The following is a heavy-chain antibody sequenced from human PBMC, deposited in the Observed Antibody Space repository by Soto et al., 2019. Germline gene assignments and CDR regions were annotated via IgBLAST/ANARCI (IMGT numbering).Heavy chain of an antibody. Sequence: QTLSLPCAISGDRVSSNSGAWNWIRQSPSRGLEWLGRTYYRSRWSFDYALSVKSRVTIDPDTSKNQFSLHLDSLTPEDTAVYYCAGVTWLRGMDVWGQGTPVTVSS. CDR2: TYYRSRWSF. V-gene: IGHV6-1*01. D-gene: IGHD3-10*01. J-gene: IGHJ6*02. CDR1: GDRVSSNSGA. CDR3: AGVTWLRGMDV.